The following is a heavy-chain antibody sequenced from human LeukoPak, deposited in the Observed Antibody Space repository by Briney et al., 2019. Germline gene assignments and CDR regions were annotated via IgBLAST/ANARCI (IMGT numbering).Heavy chain of an antibody. D-gene: IGHD4-11*01. V-gene: IGHV3-30-3*01. CDR3: VKDPPSPDPYTNYLFDY. J-gene: IGHJ4*02. Sequence: GGSLRLSCAASGFTFSSYAMHWVRQAPGKGLEWVAVISYDGSNKYYADSVKGRFTISRDNPKNTLYLQMHSLRAEDTAIYYCVKDPPSPDPYTNYLFDYWGQGTLVTVSS. CDR2: ISYDGSNK. CDR1: GFTFSSYA.